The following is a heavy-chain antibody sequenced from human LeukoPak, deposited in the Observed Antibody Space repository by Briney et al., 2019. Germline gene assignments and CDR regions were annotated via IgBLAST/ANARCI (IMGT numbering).Heavy chain of an antibody. CDR3: TIPYSYGRDNWFDP. Sequence: GGSLRLSCAASGFTLSTYAMSWVRQAPGKGLEWVSTISDSGGTTFYADSLKGRFTIFRDNSKNTLYLQMNSLRAEDTALYYCTIPYSYGRDNWFDPWGQGTVVTVSS. CDR2: ISDSGGTT. J-gene: IGHJ5*02. D-gene: IGHD5-18*01. V-gene: IGHV3-23*01. CDR1: GFTLSTYA.